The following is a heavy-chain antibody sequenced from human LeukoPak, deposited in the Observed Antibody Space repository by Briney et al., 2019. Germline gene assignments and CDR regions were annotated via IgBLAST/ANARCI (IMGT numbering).Heavy chain of an antibody. J-gene: IGHJ4*02. V-gene: IGHV3-7*01. D-gene: IGHD2-15*01. CDR1: GFTFSSYW. Sequence: GGSLRLSCAASGFTFSSYWMSWVRQAPGKGLEWVANIKQDGSEKYYVDSVKGRFTISRDNAKNSLYLQMNSLRAEDTAVYYRARDVGRGESYFDYWGQGTLVTVSS. CDR2: IKQDGSEK. CDR3: ARDVGRGESYFDY.